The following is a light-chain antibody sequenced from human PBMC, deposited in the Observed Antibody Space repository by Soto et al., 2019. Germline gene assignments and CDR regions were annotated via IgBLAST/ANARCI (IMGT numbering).Light chain of an antibody. V-gene: IGLV1-44*01. CDR2: SYN. CDR1: SSNIGSDT. CDR3: AAWDDSLNGPGV. Sequence: QSVLTQPPSASGTPGQRVAISCSGSSSNIGSDTINWYQQLPGTAPKLLIYSYNQRPSGVPDRFSGSKSGTSASLAISGLQSEDEAGYYCAAWDDSLNGPGVFGGGTKLT. J-gene: IGLJ3*02.